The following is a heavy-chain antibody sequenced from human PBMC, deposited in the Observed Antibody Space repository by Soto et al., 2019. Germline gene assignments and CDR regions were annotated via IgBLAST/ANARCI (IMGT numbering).Heavy chain of an antibody. J-gene: IGHJ4*02. CDR2: INSNGGTA. V-gene: IGHV3-23*01. CDR1: GFTFGSSA. Sequence: EVQLLEAGGGLVQPGGSLRLSCAASGFTFGSSAMSWVRQAPGKGLEWVSAINSNGGTATYPDSVQGRFTISRDNSKNTLYLQMSNLRAEDTAVYFCAKDSYGGSGSYQWGTFDYWGQGTLVTVSS. D-gene: IGHD3-10*01. CDR3: AKDSYGGSGSYQWGTFDY.